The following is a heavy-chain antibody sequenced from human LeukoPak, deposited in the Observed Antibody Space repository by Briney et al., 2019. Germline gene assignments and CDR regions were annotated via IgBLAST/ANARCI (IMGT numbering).Heavy chain of an antibody. V-gene: IGHV4-34*01. Sequence: ETLSLTCAVYGGSFSGYYWSWIRQPPGKGLEWIGEISHSGSTNYNPSLKSRVTISVDTSKNQFSLKLSSVTAADTAVYYCARGLGTGISDYWGQGTLVTVSS. CDR3: ARGLGTGISDY. D-gene: IGHD2-15*01. CDR1: GGSFSGYY. J-gene: IGHJ4*02. CDR2: ISHSGST.